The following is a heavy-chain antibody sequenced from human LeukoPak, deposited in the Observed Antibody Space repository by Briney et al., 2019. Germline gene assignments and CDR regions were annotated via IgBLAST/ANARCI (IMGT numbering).Heavy chain of an antibody. Sequence: SETLSLTCTVSGGLTGSGTYYCGWIRQPPGKGLEWIGSHCHNGDTYYNPSLKSRVTISVDTSKSQFSLRLTSVTAADTAVYFCGRAADSWGQGILVTVSS. V-gene: IGHV4-39*01. J-gene: IGHJ4*02. CDR1: GGLTGSGTYY. CDR3: GRAADS. CDR2: HCHNGDT. D-gene: IGHD2-15*01.